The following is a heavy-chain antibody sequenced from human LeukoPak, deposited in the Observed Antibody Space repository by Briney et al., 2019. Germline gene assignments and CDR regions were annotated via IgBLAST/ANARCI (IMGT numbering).Heavy chain of an antibody. J-gene: IGHJ4*02. CDR3: AKDLAATGTIDY. CDR2: ISGDGGNT. D-gene: IGHD6-13*01. Sequence: GGSLRLSCAASGFTFDGYAMHWVRKPPGKGLEWVSLISGDGGNTYYADSVKGRFTISRDNTKNSLYLQMNSLRTEDTALYYCAKDLAATGTIDYWGQGTLVSVSS. V-gene: IGHV3-43*02. CDR1: GFTFDGYA.